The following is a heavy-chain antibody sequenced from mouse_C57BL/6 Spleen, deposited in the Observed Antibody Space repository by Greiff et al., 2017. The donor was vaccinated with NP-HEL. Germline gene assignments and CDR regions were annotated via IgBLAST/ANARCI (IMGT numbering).Heavy chain of an antibody. D-gene: IGHD1-1*01. CDR3: ARRSNYGSSPWYFDV. V-gene: IGHV1-69*01. Sequence: QVQLKQPGAELVMPGASVKLSCKASGYTFTSYWMHWVKQRPGQGLEWIGEIDPSDSYTNYNQKFKGKSTLTVDKSSSTAYMQLSSLTSEDSAVYYCARRSNYGSSPWYFDVWGTGTTVTVSS. J-gene: IGHJ1*03. CDR1: GYTFTSYW. CDR2: IDPSDSYT.